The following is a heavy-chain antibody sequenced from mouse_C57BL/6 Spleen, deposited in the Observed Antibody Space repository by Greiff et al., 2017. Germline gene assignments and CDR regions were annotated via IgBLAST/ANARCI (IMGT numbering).Heavy chain of an antibody. Sequence: ESGPGLVKPSQSLSLTCSVTGYSITSGYYWNWIRQFPGNKLEWMGYISYDGSNNYNPSLKNRISITRDTSKNQFFLKLNSVTTEDTATYYCAREGDDYDGGWYFDVWGTGTTVTVSS. CDR1: GYSITSGYY. CDR2: ISYDGSN. V-gene: IGHV3-6*01. J-gene: IGHJ1*03. D-gene: IGHD2-4*01. CDR3: AREGDDYDGGWYFDV.